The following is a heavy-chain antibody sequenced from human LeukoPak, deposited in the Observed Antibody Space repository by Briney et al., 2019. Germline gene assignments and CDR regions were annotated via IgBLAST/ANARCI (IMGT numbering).Heavy chain of an antibody. CDR1: GGTFSSYA. CDR2: IIPILGIA. CDR3: AREGYGIAAAGTDDY. V-gene: IGHV1-69*04. D-gene: IGHD6-13*01. J-gene: IGHJ4*02. Sequence: SVKVSCKASGGTFSSYAISWVRQAPGQGLEWMGRIIPILGIANYAQKFQGRVMITADKSTSTAYMELSSLRSEDTAVYYCAREGYGIAAAGTDDYWGQGTLVTVSS.